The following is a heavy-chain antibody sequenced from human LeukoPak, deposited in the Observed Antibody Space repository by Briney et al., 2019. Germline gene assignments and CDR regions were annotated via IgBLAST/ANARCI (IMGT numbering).Heavy chain of an antibody. CDR1: GFVFSDSG. D-gene: IGHD2-8*01. J-gene: IGHJ4*02. CDR2: IWPDGTDK. CDR3: VKGGGYYPLFGDY. Sequence: GGSLRLSCVASGFVFSDSGMHWVRQAPGKGLEWVALIWPDGTDKYYADSVKGRFTISRDKFKNTVYLEVNSVRAEDMAVYYCVKGGGYYPLFGDYWGQGTLVTVSS. V-gene: IGHV3-33*03.